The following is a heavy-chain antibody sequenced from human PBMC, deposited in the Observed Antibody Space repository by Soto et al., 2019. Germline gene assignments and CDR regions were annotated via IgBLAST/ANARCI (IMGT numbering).Heavy chain of an antibody. J-gene: IGHJ4*02. V-gene: IGHV3-66*01. CDR2: IYSGGST. Sequence: EVQLVESGGGLVQPGGSLRLSCAASGFTVSSNYMSWVRQAPGKGLEWVSVIYSGGSTYYAGSVKGRFTISRDNSKNTLYLQMNSLRAEDTAVYYCARDRGSGSYYKFDYWGQGTLVTVSS. CDR3: ARDRGSGSYYKFDY. CDR1: GFTVSSNY. D-gene: IGHD3-10*01.